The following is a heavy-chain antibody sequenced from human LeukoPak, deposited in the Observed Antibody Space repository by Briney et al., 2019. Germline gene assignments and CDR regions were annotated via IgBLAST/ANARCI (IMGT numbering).Heavy chain of an antibody. CDR2: ISYDGSNK. Sequence: GGSLRLSCAASGFTFSSYGMHWVRQAPGKGLEWVAVISYDGSNKYYADSVKGRFTISRGNSKNTLYLQMNSLRAEDTAVYYCAKEGYDSSGYSGYYGMDVWGQGTTVTVSS. CDR1: GFTFSSYG. CDR3: AKEGYDSSGYSGYYGMDV. V-gene: IGHV3-30*18. D-gene: IGHD3-22*01. J-gene: IGHJ6*02.